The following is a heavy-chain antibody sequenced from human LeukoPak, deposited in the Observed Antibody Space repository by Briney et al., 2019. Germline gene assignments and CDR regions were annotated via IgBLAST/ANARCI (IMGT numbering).Heavy chain of an antibody. CDR1: GGSFSGYY. D-gene: IGHD3-3*01. CDR3: ARGRPFCDY. CDR2: INHSGST. Sequence: SETLSLTCAVYGGSFSGYYGSWIRQPPGKGGEWVGEINHSGSTNYNPSLKSRVTISVDTSKNQFSLKLSSVTAADTAVYYCARGRPFCDYWGQGTLVTVS. J-gene: IGHJ4*02. V-gene: IGHV4-34*01.